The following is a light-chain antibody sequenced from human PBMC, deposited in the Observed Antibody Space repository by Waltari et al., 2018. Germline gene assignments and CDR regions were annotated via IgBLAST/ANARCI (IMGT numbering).Light chain of an antibody. CDR2: VAS. CDR1: QNIIIY. Sequence: DIQMTQSPSSLSASVGDRVTITCRESQNIIIYLNWYQQKPGKAPNLLIYVASNLQSGFPSRFRGSVSGTEFSLTISSLQPEDFATYFCQQSYSSPRTFGQGTKVEIK. J-gene: IGKJ1*01. V-gene: IGKV1-39*01. CDR3: QQSYSSPRT.